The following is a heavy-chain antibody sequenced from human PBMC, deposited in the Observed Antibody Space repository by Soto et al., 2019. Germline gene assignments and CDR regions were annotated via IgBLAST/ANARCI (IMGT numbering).Heavy chain of an antibody. CDR2: IRSKFYSEAT. Sequence: PGGSLRLSCTASGFTFGDCAVSWVRQAPGKGLEWVGFIRSKFYSEATEYAASVKGRFTISRDDSKSVAFLQMNSLKAEDTAVYYCARDYYDRVGPYYFDYWGQGTLVTVSS. CDR3: ARDYYDRVGPYYFDY. D-gene: IGHD3-22*01. CDR1: GFTFGDCA. J-gene: IGHJ4*02. V-gene: IGHV3-49*04.